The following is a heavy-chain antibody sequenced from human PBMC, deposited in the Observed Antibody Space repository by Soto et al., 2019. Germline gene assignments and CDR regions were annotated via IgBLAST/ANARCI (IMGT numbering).Heavy chain of an antibody. D-gene: IGHD2-8*01. CDR3: ARSPKLKMVYARSGTWSAP. V-gene: IGHV4-31*03. CDR1: GGSISSGGYY. J-gene: IGHJ5*02. CDR2: IYYSGST. Sequence: SETLSLTCTVSGGSISSGGYYWSWIRQHPGKGLEWIGYIYYSGSTYYNPSLKSRVTISVDTSKNQFSLKLSSVTAADTAVYYCARSPKLKMVYARSGTWSAPWGKGTPVPVS.